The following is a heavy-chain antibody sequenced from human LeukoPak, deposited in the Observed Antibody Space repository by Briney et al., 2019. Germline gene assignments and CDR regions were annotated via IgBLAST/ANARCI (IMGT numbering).Heavy chain of an antibody. V-gene: IGHV5-51*01. Sequence: GESLKISCKGSGYSFTSYWIGWVRQMPGKGLEWMGIIYPGDSDTRYSPSFQGQVTISADKSISTAYLQWSSLKASDTAMYYCARSDILTGYDPEFDYWGQGTLVTVSS. J-gene: IGHJ4*02. CDR2: IYPGDSDT. CDR3: ARSDILTGYDPEFDY. D-gene: IGHD3-9*01. CDR1: GYSFTSYW.